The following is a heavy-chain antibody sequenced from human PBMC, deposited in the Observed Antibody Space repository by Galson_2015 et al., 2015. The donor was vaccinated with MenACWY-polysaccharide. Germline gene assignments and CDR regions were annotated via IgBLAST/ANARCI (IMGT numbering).Heavy chain of an antibody. V-gene: IGHV3-23*01. J-gene: IGHJ4*02. D-gene: IGHD5-12*01. CDR3: AKKGGGYDFAPRFDY. Sequence: QAPGKGLEWVSAISGSGGSTYYADSMKGRFTISRDNSKDTLYLQMNSLKAEDTAVYYCAKKGGGYDFAPRFDYWGQGTLVIVSS. CDR2: ISGSGGST.